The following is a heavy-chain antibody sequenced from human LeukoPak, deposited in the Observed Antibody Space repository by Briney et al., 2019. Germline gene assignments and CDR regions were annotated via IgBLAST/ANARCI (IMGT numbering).Heavy chain of an antibody. CDR2: MYISGAS. D-gene: IGHD1-26*01. J-gene: IGHJ6*02. CDR3: ARNEVGPTIYGMDV. CDR1: GGSISDYY. Sequence: SETLSLTCTASGGSISDYYWSWIWQSAGKGLEWIGRMYISGASNYNPSLKSRVTMLLDTSKNQISLKLNSVTAADTAVYYCARNEVGPTIYGMDVWGQGTTVTVSS. V-gene: IGHV4-4*07.